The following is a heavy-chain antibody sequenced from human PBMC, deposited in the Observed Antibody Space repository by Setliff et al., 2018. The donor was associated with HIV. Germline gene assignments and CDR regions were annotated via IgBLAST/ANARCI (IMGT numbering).Heavy chain of an antibody. D-gene: IGHD5-12*01. V-gene: IGHV1-46*01. Sequence: ASVKVSCKTSGYTFTNYYVNWVRQAPGQGLELIGIMNCMNGDTSYAQNLQGRVTVTRDTSTSTAYMELSSLISEDTAVYYCATDGIGGWLRPMPDYWGQGTQVTVSS. CDR3: ATDGIGGWLRPMPDY. CDR1: GYTFTNYY. CDR2: MNCMNGDT. J-gene: IGHJ4*02.